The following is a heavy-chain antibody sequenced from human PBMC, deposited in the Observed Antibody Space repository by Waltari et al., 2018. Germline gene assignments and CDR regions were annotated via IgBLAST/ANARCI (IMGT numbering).Heavy chain of an antibody. CDR3: AKGMRGEYFQH. Sequence: EVQLVESGGGLVQPGRSLRLSCAASGFTFDDYAMHWVRQAPGKGLEWVSGISWNSGSIGYADSVKGRFTSSRDNAKNSLYLQMNSLRAEDTAVYYCAKGMRGEYFQHWGQGTLVTVSS. CDR2: ISWNSGSI. J-gene: IGHJ1*01. CDR1: GFTFDDYA. V-gene: IGHV3-9*01.